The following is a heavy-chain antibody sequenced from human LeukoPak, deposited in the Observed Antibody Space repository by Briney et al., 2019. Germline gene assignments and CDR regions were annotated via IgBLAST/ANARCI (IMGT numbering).Heavy chain of an antibody. D-gene: IGHD5-18*01. CDR2: MNPKSGNT. Sequence: ASVKVSCKASGYTFKSYDINWVRQATGQGLEWMGWMNPKSGNTGYAQKFQGRLTVTRDTSTSTVYMELSSLRSEDTAVYYCAREIGPIQLHLWGSAFDYWGQGTLVTVSS. V-gene: IGHV1-8*01. CDR3: AREIGPIQLHLWGSAFDY. CDR1: GYTFKSYD. J-gene: IGHJ4*02.